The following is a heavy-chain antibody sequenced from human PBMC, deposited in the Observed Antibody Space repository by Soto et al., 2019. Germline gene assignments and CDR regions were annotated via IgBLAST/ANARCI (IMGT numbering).Heavy chain of an antibody. CDR1: GDSISSLNDY. D-gene: IGHD2-8*02. Sequence: SETLSLTCKISGDSISSLNDYWSWIRQSPGEGLVWIGYIFDSGTAHYNPSLKGRVRISGDTSQSQFSFTIQSVTAADTAVYYCAREVSWTGAFHYWGQGSLVTVSS. J-gene: IGHJ4*02. CDR3: AREVSWTGAFHY. CDR2: IFDSGTA. V-gene: IGHV4-31*02.